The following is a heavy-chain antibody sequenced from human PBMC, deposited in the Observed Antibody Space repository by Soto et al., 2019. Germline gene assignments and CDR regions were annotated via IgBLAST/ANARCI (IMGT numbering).Heavy chain of an antibody. Sequence: QVQQQESDPGLVKSSETLSLTCNVSGDSISSHHWSWIRQSPGKGLVWIGFIYNRGTTNYNPSLRSRVTISADTSRNQFSLKLTSITAADTAVYYCARAVVPATCCAFDVWGHGTVVTVSS. J-gene: IGHJ3*01. V-gene: IGHV4-59*11. CDR1: GDSISSHH. CDR3: ARAVVPATCCAFDV. CDR2: IYNRGTT. D-gene: IGHD1-26*01.